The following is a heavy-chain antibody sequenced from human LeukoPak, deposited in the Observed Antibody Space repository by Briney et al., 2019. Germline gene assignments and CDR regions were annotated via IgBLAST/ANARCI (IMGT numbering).Heavy chain of an antibody. CDR2: IYHSGST. CDR3: ARIHVLRFLEWLLWPRDYYMDV. D-gene: IGHD3-3*01. V-gene: IGHV4-4*02. Sequence: KPSGTLSLTCAVSGGSISSSNWWSWVRQSPGKGLEWIGEIYHSGSTNYNPSLKSRVTISVDTSKNQFSLRLSSVTAADTAVYYCARIHVLRFLEWLLWPRDYYMDVWGKGTTVTVSS. J-gene: IGHJ6*03. CDR1: GGSISSSNW.